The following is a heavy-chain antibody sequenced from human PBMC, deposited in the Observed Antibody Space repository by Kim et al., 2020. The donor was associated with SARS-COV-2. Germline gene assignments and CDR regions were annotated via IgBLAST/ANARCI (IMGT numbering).Heavy chain of an antibody. J-gene: IGHJ4*02. Sequence: SETLSLTCTVSGGSISSGSYYWSWIRQPAGKGLEWIGRIYTSGSTNYNPSLKSRVTISLDTSKNQFSLKLSSVTAADTAVYYCACTYYYDSIGFDYWGQGTLITVSS. CDR2: IYTSGST. D-gene: IGHD3-22*01. CDR3: ACTYYYDSIGFDY. CDR1: GGSISSGSYY. V-gene: IGHV4-61*02.